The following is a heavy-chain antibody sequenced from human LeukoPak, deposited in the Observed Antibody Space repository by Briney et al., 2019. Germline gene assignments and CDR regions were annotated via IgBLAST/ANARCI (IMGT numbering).Heavy chain of an antibody. CDR3: ARDRGIFTRYYYAMDV. V-gene: IGHV3-48*03. D-gene: IGHD2-15*01. CDR1: GITFSSAE. CDR2: ISSSGTTI. J-gene: IGHJ6*02. Sequence: GGSLRLSCVASGITFSSAEMNWVRQAPGKGLEWISYISSSGTTIHYADSVKGRFTGSSDNGEHSLYLQMSSLRGEDTAVYYCARDRGIFTRYYYAMDVWGQGTTVTVSS.